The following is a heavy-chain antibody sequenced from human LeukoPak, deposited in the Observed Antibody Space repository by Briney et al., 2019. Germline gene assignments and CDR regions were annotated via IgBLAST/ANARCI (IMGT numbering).Heavy chain of an antibody. CDR2: ISGSGGST. Sequence: GGSLRLSCAASGFTFSSYAMSWVRQAPGKGLEWVSAISGSGGSTYYADSVKGRFTISRDNSKNTLYLQMNSLRAEDTAVYYCAKDSRPYGSGSYRRPGYMDVWGKGTTVTVSS. CDR1: GFTFSSYA. J-gene: IGHJ6*03. V-gene: IGHV3-23*01. D-gene: IGHD3-10*01. CDR3: AKDSRPYGSGSYRRPGYMDV.